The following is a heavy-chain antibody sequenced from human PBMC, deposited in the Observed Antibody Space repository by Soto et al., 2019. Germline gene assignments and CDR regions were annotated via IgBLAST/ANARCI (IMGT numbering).Heavy chain of an antibody. V-gene: IGHV1-8*01. CDR2: MNPNSGNT. J-gene: IGHJ4*02. CDR3: ARDLDGSGNYYTDY. CDR1: GYTFTSYD. Sequence: ASVKVSCKASGYTFTSYDINWVRQATGQGLEWMGWMNPNSGNTGYAQKFQGRVTMTRNTSISTAYMELSSLRSEDTAVYYCARDLDGSGNYYTDYWGQGTLVTVSS. D-gene: IGHD3-10*01.